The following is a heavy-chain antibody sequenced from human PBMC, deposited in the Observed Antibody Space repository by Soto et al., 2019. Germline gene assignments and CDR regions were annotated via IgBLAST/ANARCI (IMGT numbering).Heavy chain of an antibody. J-gene: IGHJ4*02. CDR1: GFTFSSYA. D-gene: IGHD3-10*01. CDR2: ISGSGGST. Sequence: GGSLRLSCAASGFTFSSYAMSWVRQAPGKGLEWVSAISGSGGSTYYADSVKGRFTISRDNSKNTLYLQMNSLRAEDTAVYYCAKPGGAFRHTMVRGVISLRYFDYWGQGTLVTVSS. V-gene: IGHV3-23*01. CDR3: AKPGGAFRHTMVRGVISLRYFDY.